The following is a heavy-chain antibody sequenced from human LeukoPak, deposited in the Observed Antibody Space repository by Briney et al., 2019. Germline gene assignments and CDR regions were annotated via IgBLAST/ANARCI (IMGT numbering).Heavy chain of an antibody. V-gene: IGHV3-7*01. CDR3: ARDVMITFGGVIATFYYFDY. J-gene: IGHJ4*02. Sequence: GGSLRLSCAASGFTFSSYWMSWVRQAPGKGLEWVANIKQDGSEKYYVDSVKGRLTISRDNAKNSLYLQMNSLRAEDTAAYYCARDVMITFGGVIATFYYFDYWGQGTLVTVSS. CDR1: GFTFSSYW. CDR2: IKQDGSEK. D-gene: IGHD3-16*02.